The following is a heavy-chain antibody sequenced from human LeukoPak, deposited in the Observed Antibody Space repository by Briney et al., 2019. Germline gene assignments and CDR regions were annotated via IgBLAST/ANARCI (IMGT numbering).Heavy chain of an antibody. Sequence: GRSLRLSCAASGFTFSSYGMHWVRQAPGKGLEWVAVISYDGSNKYYADSVKGRFTISGDNSKNTLYLQMNSLRAEDTAVYYCAKPVPDIVVVVAAPLTEWGQGTLVTVSS. CDR2: ISYDGSNK. J-gene: IGHJ4*02. V-gene: IGHV3-30*18. CDR1: GFTFSSYG. D-gene: IGHD2-15*01. CDR3: AKPVPDIVVVVAAPLTE.